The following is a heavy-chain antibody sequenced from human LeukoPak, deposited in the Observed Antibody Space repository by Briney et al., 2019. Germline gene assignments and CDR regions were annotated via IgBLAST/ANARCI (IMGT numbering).Heavy chain of an antibody. J-gene: IGHJ4*02. V-gene: IGHV4-39*01. D-gene: IGHD5-18*01. CDR2: IYYSGST. Sequence: PSETLSLTCTVSGGSISSSSYYWGWIRQPPGKGLEWIGSIYYSGSTYYNPSLKSRVTISVDTSKNQFPLKLSSVTAADTAVYYCAKAYSYGSNRFNYWGQGTLVTVSS. CDR1: GGSISSSSYY. CDR3: AKAYSYGSNRFNY.